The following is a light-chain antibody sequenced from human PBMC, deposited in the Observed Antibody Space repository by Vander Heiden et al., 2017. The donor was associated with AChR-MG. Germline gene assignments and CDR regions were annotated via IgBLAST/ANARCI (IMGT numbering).Light chain of an antibody. V-gene: IGKV3-20*01. J-gene: IGKJ1*01. CDR1: QSVSSSY. CDR3: QQYGSSRT. CDR2: GAS. Sequence: IVLTQSPGTLSLSPGERATLSCRASQSVSSSYLAWYQQKPGQAPRLLIYGASSRATGIPDRFSGSGSGTDFTLTISRLEPEDFAVYYCQQYGSSRTFGQRTKVEIK.